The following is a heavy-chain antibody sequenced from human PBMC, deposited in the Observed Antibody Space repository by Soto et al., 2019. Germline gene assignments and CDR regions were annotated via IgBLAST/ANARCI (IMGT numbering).Heavy chain of an antibody. D-gene: IGHD3-10*01. V-gene: IGHV3-30*18. J-gene: IGHJ6*02. CDR3: AKGFSTPGDYYGMDV. CDR1: GFTFSSYG. CDR2: ISYDGSNK. Sequence: GGSVRLSCAASGFTFSSYGTHWVRQAPGKGLEWVAVISYDGSNKYYADSVKGRFTISRDNSKNTLYLQMNSLRAEDTAVYYCAKGFSTPGDYYGMDVWGQGTTVTVSS.